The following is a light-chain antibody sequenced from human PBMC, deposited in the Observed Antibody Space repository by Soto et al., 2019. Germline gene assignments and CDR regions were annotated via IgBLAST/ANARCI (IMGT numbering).Light chain of an antibody. CDR2: TAS. CDR1: QSISYW. J-gene: IGKJ4*01. Sequence: DIQLTQSPSTLSASVGDRVTITCRASQSISYWLAWYQQKAGKAPTLLLYTASNLNSGVPSRFSGSGSGTEFTLTISSLHPDEFATYHCQQYDGYSGLTFGGGTKVEIK. CDR3: QQYDGYSGLT. V-gene: IGKV1-5*03.